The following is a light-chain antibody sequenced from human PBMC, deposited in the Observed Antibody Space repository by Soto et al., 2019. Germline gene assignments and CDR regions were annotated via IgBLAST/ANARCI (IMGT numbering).Light chain of an antibody. Sequence: EIVLTQSPATLSLSPGERATLSCRASQSVSSYLAGYQQKPGQAPRLLIYDASNRATGSPARFSGSGSGTDFTLTISSLAPEDFAAYYWQQRSNWPLTFGGGTEVEIK. CDR2: DAS. V-gene: IGKV3-11*01. CDR3: QQRSNWPLT. J-gene: IGKJ4*01. CDR1: QSVSSY.